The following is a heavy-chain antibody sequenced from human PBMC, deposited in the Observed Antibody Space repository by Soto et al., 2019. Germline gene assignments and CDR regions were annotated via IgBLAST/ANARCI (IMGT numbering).Heavy chain of an antibody. J-gene: IGHJ6*02. V-gene: IGHV5-51*01. CDR3: AREGGDYFNYYYYYGMDV. Sequence: GESLKISCKGSGCSFTSYWIGWVRQMPGKGLEWMGIIYPGDSDTRYSPSFQGQVTISADKPISTAYLQWSSLKASDTAMYYCAREGGDYFNYYYYYGMDVWGQGTTVTVSS. CDR1: GCSFTSYW. CDR2: IYPGDSDT. D-gene: IGHD4-17*01.